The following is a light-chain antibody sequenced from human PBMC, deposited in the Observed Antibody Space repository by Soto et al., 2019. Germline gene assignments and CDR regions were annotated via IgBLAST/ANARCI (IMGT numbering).Light chain of an antibody. CDR2: AAS. J-gene: IGKJ5*01. CDR3: QQLFDTPIT. V-gene: IGKV1-39*01. CDR1: QSISNY. Sequence: DIQMTQSPSSLSASVGDRVTIACRASQSISNYLNWYQQRPGKAPKLLIYAASTLESGVPSRFSATVSGTEFSLTITSLQPEDFATYYCQQLFDTPITFGQGTRLEIK.